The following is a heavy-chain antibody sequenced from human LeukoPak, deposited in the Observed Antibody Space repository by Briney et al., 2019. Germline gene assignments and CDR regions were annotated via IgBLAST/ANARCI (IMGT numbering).Heavy chain of an antibody. CDR2: INPNSGGT. D-gene: IGHD1-1*01. CDR1: GYTFTGYY. CDR3: ARGDDLDYYYYYMDV. V-gene: IGHV1-2*02. J-gene: IGHJ6*03. Sequence: ASVKVSCKASGYTFTGYYMHWVRQAPGQGLEWMGWINPNSGGTNYAQKFQGRVTMTRDTSISTAYMELSRLRSDDTAVYYCARGDDLDYYYYYMDVWGKGATVTVSS.